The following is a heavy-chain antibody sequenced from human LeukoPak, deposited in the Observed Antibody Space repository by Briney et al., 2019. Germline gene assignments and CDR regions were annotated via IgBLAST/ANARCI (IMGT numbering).Heavy chain of an antibody. Sequence: GGSLRLSCAASGFTVSSNYMSWVRQAPGKGLEWVSVIYSGGSTYYADSVKGRFTISRDSSKNTLYLQMNSLRAEDTAVYYCARGQYHYYDSSWDYWGQGTLVTVSS. J-gene: IGHJ4*02. CDR2: IYSGGST. CDR3: ARGQYHYYDSSWDY. D-gene: IGHD3-22*01. V-gene: IGHV3-53*01. CDR1: GFTVSSNY.